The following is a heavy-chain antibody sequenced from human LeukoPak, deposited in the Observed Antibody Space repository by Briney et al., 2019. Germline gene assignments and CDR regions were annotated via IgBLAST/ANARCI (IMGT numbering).Heavy chain of an antibody. Sequence: GGSLRLSCEASGFIFSESAMNWVRQAPGQGLQWAATVSGSGGGTYYADSVKGRFTISRDNSQNMVYLQMDSLRTEDTAIYYCAKRSGYSYGHFDYWGRGTMLTVSS. CDR2: VSGSGGGT. CDR3: AKRSGYSYGHFDY. V-gene: IGHV3-23*01. J-gene: IGHJ4*02. CDR1: GFIFSESA. D-gene: IGHD5-18*01.